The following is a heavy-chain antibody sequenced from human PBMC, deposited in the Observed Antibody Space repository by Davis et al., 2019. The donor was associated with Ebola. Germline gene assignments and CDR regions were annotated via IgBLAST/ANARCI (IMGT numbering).Heavy chain of an antibody. V-gene: IGHV1-2*06. J-gene: IGHJ6*02. CDR3: ARGGQWELLTYYYYGMDV. CDR2: INPNFGGK. CDR1: GYTFAAHY. Sequence: ASVKVSCKASGYTFAAHYIHWVRQAPGQGLEWMGRINPNFGGKIYAQKFQDRVTMTIDTSINTAYMELDRLRSDDTAVYYCARGGQWELLTYYYYGMDVWGQGTTVTVSS. D-gene: IGHD1-26*01.